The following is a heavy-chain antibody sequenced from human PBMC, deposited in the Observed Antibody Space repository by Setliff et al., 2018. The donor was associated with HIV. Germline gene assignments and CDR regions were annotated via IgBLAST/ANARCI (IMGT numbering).Heavy chain of an antibody. D-gene: IGHD6-19*01. J-gene: IGHJ1*01. CDR1: GYSFTGYN. V-gene: IGHV1-2*02. Sequence: ASVKVSCKASGYSFTGYNLYWVRQAPGQGLEWMGWINPDSGGTNYAQKFQGRVTMTRDTSISTAYMELSRLRSDDTAVYYCARGRIAVAGWRDFQHWGQGTLVTVSS. CDR3: ARGRIAVAGWRDFQH. CDR2: INPDSGGT.